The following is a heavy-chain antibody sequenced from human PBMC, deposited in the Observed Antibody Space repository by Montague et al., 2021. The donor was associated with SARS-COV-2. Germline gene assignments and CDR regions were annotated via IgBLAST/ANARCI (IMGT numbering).Heavy chain of an antibody. CDR3: ARVGAYGDYPTPPTFDY. Sequence: SETLSLTCTGPGGAISRYNGSWNGQPPGKGLERIGYIYYKGSTNYNPSLKSRVTISVDTSKNQFSLKLSSVTAADTAVYYCARVGAYGDYPTPPTFDYWGQGTLVTVAS. V-gene: IGHV4-59*01. J-gene: IGHJ4*02. D-gene: IGHD4-17*01. CDR1: GGAISRYN. CDR2: IYYKGST.